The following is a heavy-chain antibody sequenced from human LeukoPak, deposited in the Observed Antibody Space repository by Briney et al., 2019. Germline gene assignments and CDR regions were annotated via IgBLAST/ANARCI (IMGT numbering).Heavy chain of an antibody. V-gene: IGHV3-30*18. CDR3: AKGEGYEFWDY. J-gene: IGHJ4*02. Sequence: PGRSLRLSCAASGFTFSSYGMHWVRQAPGKGLEWVAVISYDGSNKYYADSVEGRFTISRDNSKNTLYLQMNSLRAEDTAVYYCAKGEGYEFWDYWGQGTLVTVSS. D-gene: IGHD2-2*01. CDR2: ISYDGSNK. CDR1: GFTFSSYG.